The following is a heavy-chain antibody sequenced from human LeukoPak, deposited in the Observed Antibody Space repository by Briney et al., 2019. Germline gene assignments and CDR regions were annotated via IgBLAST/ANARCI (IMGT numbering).Heavy chain of an antibody. CDR3: AKDGVGPTMGFYFDY. Sequence: GGSLRLSCAASGFTFSSYTMSWVRQAPGKGLEWVSAISGSGYTTYYADSVKGRFTISRDNSKNTLYLQMNSLRAEDTAVYYCAKDGVGPTMGFYFDYWGQGTLVTVSS. D-gene: IGHD1-26*01. J-gene: IGHJ4*02. V-gene: IGHV3-23*01. CDR2: ISGSGYTT. CDR1: GFTFSSYT.